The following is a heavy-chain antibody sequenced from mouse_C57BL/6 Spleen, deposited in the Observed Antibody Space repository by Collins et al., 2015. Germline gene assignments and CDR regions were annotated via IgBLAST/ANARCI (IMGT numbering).Heavy chain of an antibody. Sequence: QIQLVQSGPELKKPGETVKISCKASGYTFTNYGMNWVKQAPGKGLKWMGWINTNTGEPTYAEEFKGRFAFSLETSASTAYLQINNLKNEDTATYFCASGNYGFAYWGQGTLVTVSA. J-gene: IGHJ3*01. D-gene: IGHD2-1*01. CDR2: INTNTGEP. CDR3: ASGNYGFAY. V-gene: IGHV9-3*02. CDR1: GYTFTNYG.